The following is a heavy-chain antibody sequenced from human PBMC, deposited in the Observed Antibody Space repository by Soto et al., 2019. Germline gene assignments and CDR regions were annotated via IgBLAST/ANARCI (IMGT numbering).Heavy chain of an antibody. J-gene: IGHJ4*02. CDR3: ARGSALRLYDY. Sequence: PSETLSLTCAVYGGSFSGYYWSWIRQPPGKGLEWIGEIDHSGSTNYNPSLKSRVTISVDTSKNQFSLKLSSVTAADTAVYYCARGSALRLYDYWGQGTLVTVSS. CDR1: GGSFSGYY. CDR2: IDHSGST. D-gene: IGHD4-17*01. V-gene: IGHV4-34*01.